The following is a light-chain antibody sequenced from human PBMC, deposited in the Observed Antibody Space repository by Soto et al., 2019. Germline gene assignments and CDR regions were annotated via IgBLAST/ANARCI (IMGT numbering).Light chain of an antibody. J-gene: IGKJ4*01. Sequence: DIQMTQSPSSLSASVGDRVTITCRASQSISSYLNWYQQKPGKAPKLLIYAASSLQSGVPSRFSGSGSGTDFTLTISSLQPDDFATYYCQQSYSTPQLTFGGGTQVEIK. CDR2: AAS. V-gene: IGKV1-39*01. CDR3: QQSYSTPQLT. CDR1: QSISSY.